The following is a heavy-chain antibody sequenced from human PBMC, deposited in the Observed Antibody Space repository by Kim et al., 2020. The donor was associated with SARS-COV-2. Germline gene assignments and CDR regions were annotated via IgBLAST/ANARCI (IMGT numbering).Heavy chain of an antibody. J-gene: IGHJ4*02. V-gene: IGHV4-39*01. Sequence: SETLSLTCTVSGGSISSSSYYWGWIRQPPGKGLEWIGSIYYSGSTYYNPSLKSRVTISVDTSKNQFSLKLSSVTAADTAVYYCARSPFKVLRYFDWQIASYLDYWGQGTLVTVSS. CDR3: ARSPFKVLRYFDWQIASYLDY. CDR1: GGSISSSSYY. CDR2: IYYSGST. D-gene: IGHD3-9*01.